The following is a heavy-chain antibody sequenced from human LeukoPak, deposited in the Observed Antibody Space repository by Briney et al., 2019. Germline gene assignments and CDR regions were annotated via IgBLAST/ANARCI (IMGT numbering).Heavy chain of an antibody. V-gene: IGHV1-46*01. CDR2: INPSGGNT. CDR3: ARDIVGAATETFDY. D-gene: IGHD1-26*01. CDR1: GYTFTKYW. J-gene: IGHJ4*02. Sequence: ASVKVSCKASGYTFTKYWMHWVRQAPGQGLEWMGVINPSGGNTHYAQTFQGRVTMTRDTPARTVYMELSSLRSEDTAFYYCARDIVGAATETFDYWGQGTLVTVSS.